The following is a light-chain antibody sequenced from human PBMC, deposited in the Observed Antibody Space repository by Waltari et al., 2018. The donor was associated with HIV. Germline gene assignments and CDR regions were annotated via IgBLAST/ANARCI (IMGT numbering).Light chain of an antibody. CDR3: AAWDGGLRGWV. CDR2: NDN. Sequence: QSVLTQSPSASGMSRQGVTISCSGSSADIGTNTVNWYQQLPGTAPKLLISNDNHRPSGVPDRFSGSKSGTSASLAISGLQFEDEADYYCAAWDGGLRGWVFGGGTKLTVL. CDR1: SADIGTNT. V-gene: IGLV1-44*01. J-gene: IGLJ3*02.